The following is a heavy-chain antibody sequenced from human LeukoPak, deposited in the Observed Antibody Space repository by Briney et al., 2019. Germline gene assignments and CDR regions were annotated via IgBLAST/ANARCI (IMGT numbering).Heavy chain of an antibody. CDR1: GGSISNNY. V-gene: IGHV4-4*07. J-gene: IGHJ6*03. CDR3: ARGARNIYYFYMDV. Sequence: SETLSLTCTVSGGSISNNYWILIRQPAGKGLEWIGRIYTSGSTDYNPSLKSRVTMSVDTSKNQFSLKVTSVTAADTAVYYCARGARNIYYFYMDVWGKGTPVTVSS. CDR2: IYTSGST.